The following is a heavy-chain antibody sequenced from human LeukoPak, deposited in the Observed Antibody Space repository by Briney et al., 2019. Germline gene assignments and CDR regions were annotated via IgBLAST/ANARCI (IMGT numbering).Heavy chain of an antibody. D-gene: IGHD3-16*02. CDR1: GFTFNNYN. J-gene: IGHJ4*02. Sequence: GGSLRLSCAASGFTFNNYNMNWVRQAPGKGPEWVAYISTGSSAIYYAASVKGRFTISRDNAKNSLYLQMSGLRDEDTAVYYCARGVNSFGGIIAHFDYWGQGTPVTVSS. V-gene: IGHV3-48*02. CDR3: ARGVNSFGGIIAHFDY. CDR2: ISTGSSAI.